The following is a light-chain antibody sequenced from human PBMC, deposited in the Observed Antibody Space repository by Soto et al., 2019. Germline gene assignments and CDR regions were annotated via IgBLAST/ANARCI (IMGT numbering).Light chain of an antibody. Sequence: EIVLTQSPGTLSKSPGERATLSCRASQSVSSSYLAWYQQKPGQAPRLLIYGASSRATGIPDRFSGSGSGTDFTLTISRLEPEDFALYYCQQYGSSMYTFGQGTKLEIK. CDR3: QQYGSSMYT. CDR1: QSVSSSY. J-gene: IGKJ2*01. CDR2: GAS. V-gene: IGKV3-20*01.